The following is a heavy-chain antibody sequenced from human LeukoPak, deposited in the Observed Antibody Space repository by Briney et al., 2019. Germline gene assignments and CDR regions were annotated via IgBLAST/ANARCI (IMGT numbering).Heavy chain of an antibody. CDR2: IHRSGIP. J-gene: IGHJ4*02. Sequence: SETLSLTCTVSLDSTTSNFWSWVRQPPGKGLEWIGEIHRSGIPNYNPSLQSRVTISIDRSRNQIVLELSSVTAADTAFYYCAREILGGFNPGAYWGQGTLVTVSS. V-gene: IGHV4-4*02. CDR3: AREILGGFNPGAY. D-gene: IGHD1-14*01. CDR1: LDSTTSNF.